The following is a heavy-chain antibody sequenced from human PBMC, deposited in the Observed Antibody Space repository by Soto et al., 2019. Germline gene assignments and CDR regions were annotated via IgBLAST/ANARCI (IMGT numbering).Heavy chain of an antibody. V-gene: IGHV3-23*01. CDR2: TSGTGGST. Sequence: GGSLRLSCAASGFPFSTYFMTWVRRAPGKGLEWVSTTSGTGGSTYYADSVKGRFTISRDNSKNTLYLQMNRLRAEDTALYYCARGISLDYWGQGTQVTVSS. J-gene: IGHJ4*02. CDR3: ARGISLDY. CDR1: GFPFSTYF.